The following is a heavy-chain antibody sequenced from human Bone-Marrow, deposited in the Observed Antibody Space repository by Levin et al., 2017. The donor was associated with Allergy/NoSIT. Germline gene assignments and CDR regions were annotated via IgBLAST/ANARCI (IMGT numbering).Heavy chain of an antibody. CDR1: GFTFNHFG. V-gene: IGHV3-23*01. Sequence: GGSLRLSCSASGFTFNHFGMGWVRQAPGKGLEWVSGMTGSGGSTHYADSVKGRFVMSRDNSNNTLYLQMTSLRAEDTALYYCAKSRRASITYFDSWGQGTLVTVSS. D-gene: IGHD5-24*01. J-gene: IGHJ4*02. CDR3: AKSRRASITYFDS. CDR2: MTGSGGST.